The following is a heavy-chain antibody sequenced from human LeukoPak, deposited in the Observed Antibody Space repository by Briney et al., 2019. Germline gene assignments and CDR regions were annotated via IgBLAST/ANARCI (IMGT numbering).Heavy chain of an antibody. CDR2: IWYDGSNK. J-gene: IGHJ5*02. CDR1: GFTFSSYG. CDR3: ARGFGYNWFDP. V-gene: IGHV3-33*01. Sequence: GRSLRLSCAASGFTFSSYGMHWVRQAPGKGLEWVAVIWYDGSNKYYADSVKGRFTISRDNSKNTLYLQMNSLRAEDTAVNYCARGFGYNWFDPWGQGTLVTVSS. D-gene: IGHD3-10*01.